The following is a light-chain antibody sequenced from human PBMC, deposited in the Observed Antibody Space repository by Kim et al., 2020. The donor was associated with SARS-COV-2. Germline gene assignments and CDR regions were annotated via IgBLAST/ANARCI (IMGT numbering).Light chain of an antibody. CDR1: KLGDKY. J-gene: IGLJ2*01. V-gene: IGLV3-1*01. Sequence: VDQGQKGRITWCGDKLGDKYACWYQQKPGQSPVLVIYQDSKRPAGIPERFSGSNSGNTATLTISGTQAMDEADYYGQAWDSSTVVFGGGTQLTVL. CDR2: QDS. CDR3: QAWDSSTVV.